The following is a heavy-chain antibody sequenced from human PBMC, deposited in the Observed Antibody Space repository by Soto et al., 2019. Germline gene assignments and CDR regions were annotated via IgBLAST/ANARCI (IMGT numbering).Heavy chain of an antibody. V-gene: IGHV3-33*01. J-gene: IGHJ4*02. CDR3: ARDLKEVVAPSGVEY. CDR1: GFTFRNYG. D-gene: IGHD2-15*01. CDR2: IWYDGNNK. Sequence: GGSLSLSCAASGFTFRNYGMHWVRQAPGKGLEWVAVIWYDGNNKHYADSVKGRFTISRDNSKNTLYLQMNSLRVEDTAGYYCARDLKEVVAPSGVEYWGQEPRVTVSS.